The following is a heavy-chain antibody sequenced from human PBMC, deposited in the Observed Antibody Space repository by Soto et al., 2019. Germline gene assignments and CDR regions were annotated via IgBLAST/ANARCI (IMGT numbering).Heavy chain of an antibody. Sequence: QVQLVQSGAEVKKPGASVKVSCKASGYTFTSYGISWVRQAPGQGLEWMGWSSAYNGNTNYAQKLQGRVTMTTDTSTSTAYMELRSLRSDDTSVYYCARDIVVVPAAPLRDNWFDPWGQGTLVTVSS. CDR3: ARDIVVVPAAPLRDNWFDP. D-gene: IGHD2-2*01. J-gene: IGHJ5*02. V-gene: IGHV1-18*01. CDR2: SSAYNGNT. CDR1: GYTFTSYG.